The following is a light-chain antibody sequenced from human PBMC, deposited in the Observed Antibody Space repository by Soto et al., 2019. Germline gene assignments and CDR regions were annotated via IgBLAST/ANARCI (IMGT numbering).Light chain of an antibody. CDR2: DVH. Sequence: QSVLTQPASVSGSPGQSITITCTGTSSDVGAYNLVSWYQQHPGKAPKAKIYDVHKRPSGVSNRFSGSKSGNTASLTISGLQSEDEADYYCSSYAGDSTYDFGNGTEVTVL. CDR1: SSDVGAYNL. V-gene: IGLV2-23*02. J-gene: IGLJ1*01. CDR3: SSYAGDSTYD.